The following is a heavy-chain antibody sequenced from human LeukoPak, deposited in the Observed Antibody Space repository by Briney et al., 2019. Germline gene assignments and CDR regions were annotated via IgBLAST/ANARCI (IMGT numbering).Heavy chain of an antibody. CDR2: ISYDGSNK. J-gene: IGHJ4*02. D-gene: IGHD3-10*01. CDR1: GFTFSSYG. CDR3: ASSKAGTSGSGRPLHY. V-gene: IGHV3-30*03. Sequence: PGGSLRLSCAASGFTFSSYGMHWVRQAPGKGLEWVAVISYDGSNKYYADSVKGRFTISRDNSKNTLYLQMNSLRAEDTAVYYCASSKAGTSGSGRPLHYWGQGTLVTVSS.